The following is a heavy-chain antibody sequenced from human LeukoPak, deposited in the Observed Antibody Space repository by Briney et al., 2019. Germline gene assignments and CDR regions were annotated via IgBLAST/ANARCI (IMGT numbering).Heavy chain of an antibody. D-gene: IGHD1-14*01. Sequence: GGSLRLSCAASGFTSSNYAMSWVRQAPGKGLEWVSAISGSGSNTYYADSVKGRFTISRDNSKNTLYLQMNSLRAEDTAMYYCARAFTTITPLFDYWGQGTLSPSPQ. CDR1: GFTSSNYA. CDR2: ISGSGSNT. V-gene: IGHV3-23*01. J-gene: IGHJ4*02. CDR3: ARAFTTITPLFDY.